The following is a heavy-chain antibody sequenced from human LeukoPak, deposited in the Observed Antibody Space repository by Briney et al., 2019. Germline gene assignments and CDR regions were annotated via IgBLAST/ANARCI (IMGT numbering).Heavy chain of an antibody. CDR1: GFSFSRYW. D-gene: IGHD3-10*01. J-gene: IGHJ5*01. Sequence: PGGSLRPSCAASGFSFSRYWMNWVRQAPGKGLEWVANIKGDGIEKNYVDSVKGRFSISRDNALNSLYLQMDSLRAEDTAVYYCAKEGAYPIITYDSWGQGALVTVSS. CDR2: IKGDGIEK. V-gene: IGHV3-7*01. CDR3: AKEGAYPIITYDS.